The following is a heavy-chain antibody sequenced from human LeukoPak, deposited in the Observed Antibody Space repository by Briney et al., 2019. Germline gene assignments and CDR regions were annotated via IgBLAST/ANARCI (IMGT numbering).Heavy chain of an antibody. Sequence: GGSLRLSCAASGFTFSISNMHWVRQAPGKGLQWVAFISYDGSKKHCADSVQGRCTISRDNSKNTLSLQLNSLRADDTAVFYCTKGLLSWGQGTLLTVAA. J-gene: IGHJ5*02. CDR3: TKGLLS. V-gene: IGHV3-30*02. CDR1: GFTFSISN. CDR2: ISYDGSKK.